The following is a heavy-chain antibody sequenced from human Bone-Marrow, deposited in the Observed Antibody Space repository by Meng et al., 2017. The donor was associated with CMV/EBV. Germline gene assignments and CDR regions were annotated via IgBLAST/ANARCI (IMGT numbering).Heavy chain of an antibody. D-gene: IGHD3-3*01. V-gene: IGHV5-51*01. Sequence: GESLKISCKGSGYSFTSYWIGWVRQMPGKGLEWMGIIYPGDCDTTYSLSFQGKVTISADKSISTAYLQWSSLKATDAAMYFCARPFGVPTAVFDSWGQGTLVTVSS. CDR3: ARPFGVPTAVFDS. CDR2: IYPGDCDT. J-gene: IGHJ5*01. CDR1: GYSFTSYW.